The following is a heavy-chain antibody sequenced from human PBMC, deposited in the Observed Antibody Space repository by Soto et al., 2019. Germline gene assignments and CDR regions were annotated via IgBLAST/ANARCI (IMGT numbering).Heavy chain of an antibody. V-gene: IGHV3-23*01. CDR1: GFSFSSFA. Sequence: EVHLLQSGGGLVQPGGSLRLSCAAPGFSFSSFALSWVRQSPGKGLEWVAAVSGRGGDTYYANSVKGRFTISRDNSQNTLFLQMYSLGAEDSAIYYCAKDPNYDFWSGFSAVYFDYWGQGTLVTVSS. CDR2: VSGRGGDT. D-gene: IGHD3-3*01. J-gene: IGHJ4*02. CDR3: AKDPNYDFWSGFSAVYFDY.